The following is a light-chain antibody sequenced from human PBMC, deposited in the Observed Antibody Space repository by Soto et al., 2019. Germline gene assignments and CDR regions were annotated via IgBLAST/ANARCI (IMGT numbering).Light chain of an antibody. V-gene: IGKV1-5*01. J-gene: IGKJ1*01. Sequence: DIQMTQSPSTLSASVGDRVTITCRASQSISSWLAWYQQKPGKAPELLISDASSLESGVPSRFSGSGSGTEFTLTISSLQPDDFATYYCQQYNSYRTFGQGTKVDI. CDR3: QQYNSYRT. CDR1: QSISSW. CDR2: DAS.